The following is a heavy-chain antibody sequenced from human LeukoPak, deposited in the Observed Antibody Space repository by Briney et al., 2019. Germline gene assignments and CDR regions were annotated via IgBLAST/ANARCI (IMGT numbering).Heavy chain of an antibody. Sequence: PGGSLRLSCAASGFTFSSYAMHWVRPAPGKGLEWVAVISYDGSNKYYADSVKGRFTIFRDNSKNTLYLEMNSLRAEVTAVYFCAGELDYYGMDVWGQGTTVTVSS. D-gene: IGHD1-1*01. CDR2: ISYDGSNK. CDR3: AGELDYYGMDV. V-gene: IGHV3-30-3*01. J-gene: IGHJ6*02. CDR1: GFTFSSYA.